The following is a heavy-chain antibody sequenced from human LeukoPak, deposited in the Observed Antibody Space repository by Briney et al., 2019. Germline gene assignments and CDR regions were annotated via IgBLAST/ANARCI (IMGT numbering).Heavy chain of an antibody. CDR2: IYYSGST. J-gene: IGHJ4*02. CDR1: GGSISSSSYY. Sequence: SETLSLTCTVSGGSISSSSYYWGWIRQPPGKGLEWIGSIYYSGSTYYNPSLKSRVTISVDTSKNQFPLKLSSVTAADTAVYYCARPSYSSGWPDYWGQGTLVTVSS. D-gene: IGHD6-19*01. V-gene: IGHV4-39*01. CDR3: ARPSYSSGWPDY.